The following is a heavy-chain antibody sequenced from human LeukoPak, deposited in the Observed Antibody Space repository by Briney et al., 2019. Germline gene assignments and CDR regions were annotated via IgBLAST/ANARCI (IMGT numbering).Heavy chain of an antibody. Sequence: GGSLRLSCAASGFTFSSYAMSWVRQAPGKGLEWVSIISGSADITYYADSVKGRFTISRDNSKNTLFLQMNSLRAEDTAVYYCAKDLVPTPPSDAFDIWGQGTMVTVSS. CDR1: GFTFSSYA. J-gene: IGHJ3*02. CDR3: AKDLVPTPPSDAFDI. CDR2: ISGSADIT. V-gene: IGHV3-23*01. D-gene: IGHD2-8*02.